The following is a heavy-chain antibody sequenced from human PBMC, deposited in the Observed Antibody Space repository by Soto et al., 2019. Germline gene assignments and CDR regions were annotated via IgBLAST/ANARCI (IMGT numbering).Heavy chain of an antibody. Sequence: PGESLKISCKGSGYSFTSYWIGWVRQMPGKGLEWMGIIYPGDSDTRYSPSFQGQVTISADKSISTAYLQWSGLKTSDTAMYYCARVDNWRDCGGDCPKVSYFDYWGQGTLVTVSS. CDR2: IYPGDSDT. CDR3: ARVDNWRDCGGDCPKVSYFDY. D-gene: IGHD2-21*02. V-gene: IGHV5-51*01. CDR1: GYSFTSYW. J-gene: IGHJ4*02.